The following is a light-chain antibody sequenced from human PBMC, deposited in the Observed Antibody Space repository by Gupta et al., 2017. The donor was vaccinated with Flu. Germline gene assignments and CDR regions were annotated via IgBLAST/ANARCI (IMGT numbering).Light chain of an antibody. J-gene: IGLJ3*02. CDR3: CSSAGSSTLV. Sequence: QSALPQPASVSGSPGQSITIPCTGTSSDVGSYNLVSWYQQHPGKAPKLMIYEGSKRPSGVSNRFSGSKSGNTASLTISGLQAEDEADYYCCSSAGSSTLVFGGGTKLTVL. CDR1: SSDVGSYNL. CDR2: EGS. V-gene: IGLV2-23*01.